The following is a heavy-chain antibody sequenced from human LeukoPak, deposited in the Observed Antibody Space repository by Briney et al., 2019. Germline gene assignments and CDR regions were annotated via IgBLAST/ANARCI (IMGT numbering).Heavy chain of an antibody. CDR3: ARMGGCSSTSCYKGAHWFDP. CDR1: GFTFSSYA. V-gene: IGHV3-30-3*01. J-gene: IGHJ5*02. CDR2: ISYDGSNK. D-gene: IGHD2-2*02. Sequence: GGSLRLSCAASGFTFSSYAMHWVRQAPGKGLEWVAVISYDGSNKYYADSVKGRFTISRDNSKDTLYLQMNSLRAEDTAVYYCARMGGCSSTSCYKGAHWFDPWGQGTLVTVSP.